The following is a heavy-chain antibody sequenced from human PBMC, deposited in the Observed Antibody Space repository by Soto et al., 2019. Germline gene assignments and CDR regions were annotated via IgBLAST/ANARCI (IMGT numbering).Heavy chain of an antibody. D-gene: IGHD3-3*01. CDR2: LYYSGIV. V-gene: IGHV4-61*01. J-gene: IGHJ4*02. CDR3: ARLDLTYYLDY. CDR1: GDSVNSRNCY. Sequence: SETLALTCSVSGDSVNSRNCYWSWIRLPPGKGLEWIGYLYYSGIVNYNPSLKSRVTISSDTSKNQVSLKLNSVTAAETAVYYCARLDLTYYLDYWGQGTLVTVSS.